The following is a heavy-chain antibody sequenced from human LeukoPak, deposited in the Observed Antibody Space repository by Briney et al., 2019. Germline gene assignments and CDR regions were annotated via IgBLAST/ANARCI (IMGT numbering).Heavy chain of an antibody. CDR1: GYTFTNYD. CDR2: MCPNTGNT. Sequence: GASVKVSCKASGYTFTNYDINWVRQTTGQGLEWMGWMCPNTGNTGYGQKFQGRITMTRNTSISTAYMELSSLTSDDTAVYFCVSRRKGRAYDIWGQGTMVTVSS. V-gene: IGHV1-8*01. CDR3: VSRRKGRAYDI. J-gene: IGHJ3*02.